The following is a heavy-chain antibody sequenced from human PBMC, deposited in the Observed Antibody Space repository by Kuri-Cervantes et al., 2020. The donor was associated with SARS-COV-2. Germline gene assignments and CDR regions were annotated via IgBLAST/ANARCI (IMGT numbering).Heavy chain of an antibody. Sequence: ASVKVSCKVSGYTLTELSMHWVRQAPGEGLEWMGWISAYNGNTNYAQKLQGRVTMTTDTSTSTAYMELRSLRSDDTAVYYCARDTQWELPLDYWGQGTLVTVSS. CDR3: ARDTQWELPLDY. V-gene: IGHV1-18*01. CDR1: GYTLTELS. D-gene: IGHD1-26*01. CDR2: ISAYNGNT. J-gene: IGHJ4*02.